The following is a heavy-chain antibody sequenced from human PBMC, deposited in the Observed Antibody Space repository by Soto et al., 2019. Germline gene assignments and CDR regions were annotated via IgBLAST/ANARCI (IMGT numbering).Heavy chain of an antibody. J-gene: IGHJ3*02. CDR1: GFTFSNYA. V-gene: IGHV3-23*01. CDR3: GKGAAEFYGWGGGGGGHHDAFDI. D-gene: IGHD3-10*01. CDR2: ISGSGGHT. Sequence: EVQLLESGGGLVQPGGSLRLSCAASGFTFSNYAMSWVRQAPGKGLEWVSAISGSGGHTYYPDSVKGRFTISRDNSKNAMFLQKKSPRAGDRGVYYWGKGAAEFYGWGGGGGGHHDAFDIWGQGTMVTVSS.